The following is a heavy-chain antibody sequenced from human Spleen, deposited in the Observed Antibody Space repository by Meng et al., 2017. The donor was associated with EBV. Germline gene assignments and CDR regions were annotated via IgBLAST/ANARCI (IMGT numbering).Heavy chain of an antibody. CDR1: GASISRGAYS. V-gene: IGHV4-30-2*01. Sequence: HLHLQESGSGLVTLSQALSLTCTVSGASISRGAYSWSWVRQPPGKGLEWIGYIFHTGSTYYNASLKSRVTISVDRSKHQFSLKLTSVTPADTAVYYCARDSHGYYFFDFWGPGTLVTVSS. D-gene: IGHD3-22*01. CDR3: ARDSHGYYFFDF. CDR2: IFHTGST. J-gene: IGHJ4*02.